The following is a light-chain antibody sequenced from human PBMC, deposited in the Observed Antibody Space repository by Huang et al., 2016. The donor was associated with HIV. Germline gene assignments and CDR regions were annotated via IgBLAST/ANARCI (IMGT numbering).Light chain of an antibody. CDR2: GAS. J-gene: IGKJ5*01. V-gene: IGKV3-20*01. CDR1: QSVSSSY. Sequence: EIVLTQSPGTLSLSPGERATLSCRASQSVSSSYLAWYQQKPGQAPRLLIYGASNRATGIPDRFSGSGSGTDFTLTISRLEPEDFAVYYCQQYGTSPPITFGQGMRLEIK. CDR3: QQYGTSPPIT.